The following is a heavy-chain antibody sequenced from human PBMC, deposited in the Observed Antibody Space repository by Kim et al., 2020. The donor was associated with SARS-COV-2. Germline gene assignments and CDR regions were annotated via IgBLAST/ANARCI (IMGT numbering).Heavy chain of an antibody. CDR1: GFTFSSYG. V-gene: IGHV3-30*18. Sequence: GGSLRLSCAASGFTFSSYGMHWVRQAPGKGLEWVAVISYDGSNKYYADSVKGRFTISRDNSKNTLYLQMNSLRAEDTAVYYCAKWPPPTVTTGEVGAFDIWGQGTMVTVSS. D-gene: IGHD4-17*01. CDR2: ISYDGSNK. CDR3: AKWPPPTVTTGEVGAFDI. J-gene: IGHJ3*02.